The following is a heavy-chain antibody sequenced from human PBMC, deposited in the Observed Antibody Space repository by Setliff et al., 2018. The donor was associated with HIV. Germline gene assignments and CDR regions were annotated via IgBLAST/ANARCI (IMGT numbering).Heavy chain of an antibody. CDR2: IRSKANSYAT. Sequence: SLRLSCAASGFTFSGSAMHWVRQASGKGLEWVGRIRSKANSYATAYAASVKGRFTISRDDSKNTAYLQMNSLKTEDTAVYYCTRGSHLPYFDLWGRGTLVTVSS. CDR1: GFTFSGSA. J-gene: IGHJ2*01. V-gene: IGHV3-73*01. D-gene: IGHD3-10*01. CDR3: TRGSHLPYFDL.